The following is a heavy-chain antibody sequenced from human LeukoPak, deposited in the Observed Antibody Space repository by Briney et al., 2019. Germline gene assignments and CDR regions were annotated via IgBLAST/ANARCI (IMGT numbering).Heavy chain of an antibody. D-gene: IGHD6-13*01. Sequence: TGGSLRLSCTASGFTFSDCDMNWFRQAPGKGPEWVSSISYRTSHIYYADSVKGRFTISRDNAKNSLYLQMDSLRAEDTAVYFCGRAFPPLRTAAAGDYWGQGTLVTVSS. CDR1: GFTFSDCD. CDR3: GRAFPPLRTAAAGDY. CDR2: ISYRTSHI. V-gene: IGHV3-21*01. J-gene: IGHJ4*02.